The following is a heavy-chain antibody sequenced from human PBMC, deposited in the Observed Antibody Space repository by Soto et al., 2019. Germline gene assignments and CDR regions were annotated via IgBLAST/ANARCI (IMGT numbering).Heavy chain of an antibody. V-gene: IGHV4-30-4*01. CDR3: ARDKYSSSSEFDY. J-gene: IGHJ4*02. CDR2: IYYSGST. Sequence: SETLSLTCTVSGGSISSGDYYWSWIRQPPGKGLEWIGYIYYSGSTYYNPSLKSRVTISVDTSKNQFSLKLNSVTAADTAVYYCARDKYSSSSEFDYWGQGTLVTVSS. D-gene: IGHD6-6*01. CDR1: GGSISSGDYY.